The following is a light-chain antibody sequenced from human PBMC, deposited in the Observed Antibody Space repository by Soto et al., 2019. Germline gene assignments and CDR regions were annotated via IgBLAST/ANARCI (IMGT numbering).Light chain of an antibody. V-gene: IGKV3-15*01. Sequence: ESVLTQSPATLSVSPGERATLSCRASQSVRSKVAWSQQKPDQSPSLVIYDTYIRATGIPARFSGSGFGTEFTLTIRNLQPEDFAVYYCEQYNNWCSNNFGQGTRLEIK. CDR3: EQYNNWCSNN. J-gene: IGKJ5*01. CDR2: DTY. CDR1: QSVRSK.